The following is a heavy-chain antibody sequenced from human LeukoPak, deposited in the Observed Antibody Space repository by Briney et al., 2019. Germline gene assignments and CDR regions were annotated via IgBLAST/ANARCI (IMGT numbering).Heavy chain of an antibody. CDR2: IKQDGSEK. CDR3: ARGLGINGLALDM. Sequence: GGSLRLSCAASGFTFSSNWMSWVRQAPGKGLQWVANIKQDGSEKYYVDSVKGRFTISRDNAKKSLYLQMNSLRGEDTAVYYCARGLGINGLALDMWGQGTMVTVSS. V-gene: IGHV3-7*05. J-gene: IGHJ3*02. CDR1: GFTFSSNW. D-gene: IGHD3-10*01.